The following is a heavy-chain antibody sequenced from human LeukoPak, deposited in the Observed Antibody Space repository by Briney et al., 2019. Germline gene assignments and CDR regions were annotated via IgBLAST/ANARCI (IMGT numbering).Heavy chain of an antibody. Sequence: GGSLRLSCAASGFTFSSYSMNWVRQAPGKGLEWVSSISSSSSYIYYADSVKGRFTISRDNAKNSLYLQMNSLRAEDTAVYYCASLSIADPDAFDIWGQGTMVTVSS. CDR3: ASLSIADPDAFDI. V-gene: IGHV3-21*01. D-gene: IGHD6-6*01. J-gene: IGHJ3*02. CDR1: GFTFSSYS. CDR2: ISSSSSYI.